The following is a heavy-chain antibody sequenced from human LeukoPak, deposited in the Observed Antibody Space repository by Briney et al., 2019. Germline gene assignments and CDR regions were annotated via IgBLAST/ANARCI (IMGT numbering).Heavy chain of an antibody. CDR1: GFTFSDYY. CDR2: ISSSGSTI. V-gene: IGHV3-11*01. Sequence: GGSLRLSRAASGFTFSDYYMSWIRQAPGKGLEWVSYISSSGSTIYYADSVKGRFTISRDNAKNSLYLQMNSLRAEDTAVYYCARDSSCGGDCPDDAFDIWGQGTMVTVSS. D-gene: IGHD2-21*02. CDR3: ARDSSCGGDCPDDAFDI. J-gene: IGHJ3*02.